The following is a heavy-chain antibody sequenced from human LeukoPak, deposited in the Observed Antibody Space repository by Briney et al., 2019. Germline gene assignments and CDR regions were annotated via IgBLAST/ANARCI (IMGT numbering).Heavy chain of an antibody. D-gene: IGHD2-2*01. CDR1: GFTFSSYA. J-gene: IGHJ4*02. Sequence: GGSLRLSCAASGFTFSSYAMSWVRQAPGKGLEWVSAISGSGGSTYYADSVKGRFTISRDNSKNTLYLQMNSLRAEDTAVYYCAKPYCSSTSCFPFYLDYWGQGILVTVSS. V-gene: IGHV3-23*01. CDR2: ISGSGGST. CDR3: AKPYCSSTSCFPFYLDY.